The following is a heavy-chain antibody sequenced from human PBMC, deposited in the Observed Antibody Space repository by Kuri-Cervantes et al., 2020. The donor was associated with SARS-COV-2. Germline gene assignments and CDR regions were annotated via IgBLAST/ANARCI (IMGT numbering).Heavy chain of an antibody. CDR1: GFTFSSYG. V-gene: IGHV3-48*01. CDR2: ISSSSSTI. Sequence: GESLKISCAASGFTFSSYGMHWVRQAPGKGLEWVSYISSSSSTIYYADSVKGRFTISRDNAKNSLYLQMNSLRAEDTAVYYCASRTVTTGYYYGMDVWGQGTTVTVSS. D-gene: IGHD4-11*01. CDR3: ASRTVTTGYYYGMDV. J-gene: IGHJ6*02.